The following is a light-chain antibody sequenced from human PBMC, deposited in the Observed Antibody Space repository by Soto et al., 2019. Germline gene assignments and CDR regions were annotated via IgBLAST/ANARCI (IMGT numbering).Light chain of an antibody. CDR1: SSDVGGYNY. Sequence: QSVLTQPASVSGSPGQSITISCTGTSSDVGGYNYVFWYQQHPGKAPKPMIYEVSNRPSGVSNRFSGSKSGNTASLTISGLQAEDEADYYCSSYTSSSTRVFGTGTKVTVL. V-gene: IGLV2-14*01. CDR2: EVS. J-gene: IGLJ1*01. CDR3: SSYTSSSTRV.